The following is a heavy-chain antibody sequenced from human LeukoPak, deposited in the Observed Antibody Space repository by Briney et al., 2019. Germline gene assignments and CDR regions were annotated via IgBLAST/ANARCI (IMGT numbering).Heavy chain of an antibody. CDR1: GFTFSSYS. CDR3: ARVSRGYSYGSLDY. D-gene: IGHD5-18*01. CDR2: ISSSSSYI. V-gene: IGHV3-21*01. J-gene: IGHJ4*02. Sequence: KSGGSLRLSCAASGFTFSSYSMNWVRQAPGKGLEWVSSISSSSSYIYYADSVKGRFTISRDNAKNSLYLQMNSLRAEDTAVYYCARVSRGYSYGSLDYWGQGTLVTVSS.